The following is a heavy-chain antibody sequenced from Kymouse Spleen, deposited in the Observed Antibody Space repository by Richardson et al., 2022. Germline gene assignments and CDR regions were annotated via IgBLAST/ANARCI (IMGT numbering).Heavy chain of an antibody. Sequence: QVQLQESGPGLVKPSETLSLTCTVSGGSVSSGSYYWSWIRQPPGKGLEWIGYIYYSGSTNYNPSLKSRVTISVDTSKNQFSLKLSSVTAADTAVYYCARYCSSTSCYAEDAFDIWGQGTMVTVSS. CDR2: IYYSGST. J-gene: IGHJ3*02. V-gene: IGHV4-61*01. CDR3: ARYCSSTSCYAEDAFDI. D-gene: IGHD2-2*02. CDR1: GGSVSSGSYY.